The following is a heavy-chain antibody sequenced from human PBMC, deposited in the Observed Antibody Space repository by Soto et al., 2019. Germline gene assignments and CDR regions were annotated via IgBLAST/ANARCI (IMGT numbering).Heavy chain of an antibody. CDR1: GVTFSKFI. D-gene: IGHD6-19*01. J-gene: IGHJ6*02. CDR3: AKVRYSSPMGYYYGMDV. CDR2: IIPIFGTA. V-gene: IGHV1-69*01. Sequence: QVQLEQSGGEVKKPGSSVKVSCKASGVTFSKFIMTWVRQAPGLGLEWVGEIIPIFGTANYAQKIQGRVTITAYESTSTSYLEVRNLRSEDTAVYYCAKVRYSSPMGYYYGMDVWGQLTEVTVSS.